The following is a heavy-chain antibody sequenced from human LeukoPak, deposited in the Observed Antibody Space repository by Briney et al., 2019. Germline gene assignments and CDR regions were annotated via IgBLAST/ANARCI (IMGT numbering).Heavy chain of an antibody. J-gene: IGHJ4*02. CDR2: TNTAGTIT. Sequence: GGSLRLSWAASGFTVSSNYMSWVRQAPGKGLVWVARTNTAGTITTYADSVQGRFTMSRDNGQEKLFLQLTSLRVEDTAVYFCVREAMFDRSLDQWGQGTLVTVSS. D-gene: IGHD3-22*01. CDR3: VREAMFDRSLDQ. V-gene: IGHV3-74*01. CDR1: GFTVSSNY.